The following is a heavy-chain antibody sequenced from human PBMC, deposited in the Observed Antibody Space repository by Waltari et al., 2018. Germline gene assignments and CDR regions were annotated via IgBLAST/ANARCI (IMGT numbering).Heavy chain of an antibody. V-gene: IGHV3-23*01. D-gene: IGHD3-10*01. J-gene: IGHJ4*02. CDR3: AKDAFGNTYLDL. Sequence: EVQVLESGGGLFQPGGSLRLSCAVSRITLPNYPVNWVRLAPGTGLEWVTAITVNDATYYAASVEGRFTLSRDPSQNTVSLLMSGLRAADTAIYYCAKDAFGNTYLDLWGQGTLVTVSS. CDR1: RITLPNYP. CDR2: ITVNDAT.